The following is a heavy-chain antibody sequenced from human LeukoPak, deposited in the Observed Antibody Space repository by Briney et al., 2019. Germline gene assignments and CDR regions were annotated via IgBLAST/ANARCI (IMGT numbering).Heavy chain of an antibody. D-gene: IGHD3-3*01. CDR3: ARDGKYYDFWSGQPGAYYGMDV. CDR2: ISSSSRYI. V-gene: IGHV3-21*01. J-gene: IGHJ6*02. CDR1: FXXSSXS. Sequence: FXXSSXSMXGVXQAAGRGVGWVSSISSSSRYILYSDSLKCRFTISTDTAKNPLYLQMNSLRAEDTSVYYCARDGKYYDFWSGQPGAYYGMDVCGQGTTVTVSS.